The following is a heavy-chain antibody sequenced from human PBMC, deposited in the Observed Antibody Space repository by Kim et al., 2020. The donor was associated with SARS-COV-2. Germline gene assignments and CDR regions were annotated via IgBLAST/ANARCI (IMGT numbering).Heavy chain of an antibody. V-gene: IGHV1-3*01. D-gene: IGHD6-19*01. CDR3: ARDFRGWYSVYFDY. CDR2: INAGNGNT. J-gene: IGHJ4*02. CDR1: GYTFTSYA. Sequence: ASVKVSCKASGYTFTSYAMHWVRQAPGQRLEWMGWINAGNGNTKYSQKFQGRVTITRDTSASTAYMELSSLRSEDTAVYYCARDFRGWYSVYFDYWGQGTLVTVSS.